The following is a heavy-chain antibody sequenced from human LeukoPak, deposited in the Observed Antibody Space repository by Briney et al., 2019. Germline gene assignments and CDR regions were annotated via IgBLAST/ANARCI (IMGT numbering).Heavy chain of an antibody. J-gene: IGHJ4*02. CDR1: GFTFSNAW. D-gene: IGHD5-24*01. CDR3: ATESVELATIPLGY. V-gene: IGHV3-21*01. CDR2: ISSSSSYI. Sequence: PGGSLRLSCAASGFTFSNAWMNWVRQAPGKGLEWVSSISSSSSYIYYADSVKGRFTISRDNAKNSLSLQMNSLRADDTAVYYCATESVELATIPLGYWGQGTLVTVSS.